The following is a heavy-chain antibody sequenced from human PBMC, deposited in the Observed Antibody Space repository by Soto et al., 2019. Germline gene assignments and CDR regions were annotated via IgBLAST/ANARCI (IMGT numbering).Heavy chain of an antibody. CDR2: LSGDGTTT. Sequence: EVQLLESGGGLVQPGGSLRLSCTASGFTCSTYGMSWVRQAPGKGLEWVSSLSGDGTTTYYIDSVKGRFTISRDNSRNTLSLQMNSLRTEDTAVYYSAKDISFDTSAYNYWGQGILVTVSS. CDR1: GFTCSTYG. J-gene: IGHJ4*02. V-gene: IGHV3-23*01. CDR3: AKDISFDTSAYNY. D-gene: IGHD3-22*01.